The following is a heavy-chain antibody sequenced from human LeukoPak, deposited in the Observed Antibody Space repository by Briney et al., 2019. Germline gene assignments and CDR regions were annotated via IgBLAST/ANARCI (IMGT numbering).Heavy chain of an antibody. D-gene: IGHD4-23*01. J-gene: IGHJ4*02. V-gene: IGHV3-33*01. CDR3: ARDEGQTTVAYFDH. CDR2: IWYDGSNE. Sequence: GRSLRLSCAASGFTFSSYGMHWVRQAPGKGLEWVAVIWYDGSNEYYADSVKGRFTISRDNSKNTLYLQMNSLRAEDTAVYYCARDEGQTTVAYFDHWGQGTLVTVSS. CDR1: GFTFSSYG.